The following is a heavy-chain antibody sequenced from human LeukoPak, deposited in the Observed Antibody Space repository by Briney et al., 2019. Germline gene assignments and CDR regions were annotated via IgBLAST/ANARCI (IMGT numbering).Heavy chain of an antibody. CDR2: IYHSGST. V-gene: IGHV4-4*02. CDR1: GGSISSSNW. CDR3: ARESELVRSFDI. D-gene: IGHD3-10*01. Sequence: SETLSLTCAVSGGSISSSNWWSWVRQPPGKGLEWIGEIYHSGSTNYNPSLKSRVTISVDKSKNQFSLKLSSVTAVDTAVYYCARESELVRSFDIWGQGTMVTVSS. J-gene: IGHJ3*02.